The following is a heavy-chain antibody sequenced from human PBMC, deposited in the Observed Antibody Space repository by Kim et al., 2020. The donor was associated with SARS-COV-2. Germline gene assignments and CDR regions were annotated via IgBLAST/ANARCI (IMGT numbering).Heavy chain of an antibody. V-gene: IGHV4-31*03. CDR3: ARGQGLITMIGVVVGAFDY. J-gene: IGHJ4*02. CDR1: GGSISSGGYY. Sequence: SETLSLTCTVSGGSISSGGYYWSWIRQNPGKGLEWIGYIYYSGSTYYNPSLKSRVTISVDTSKNQFSLKLSSVTAADTAVYYCARGQGLITMIGVVVGAFDYLGQGTLVTVSS. D-gene: IGHD3-22*01. CDR2: IYYSGST.